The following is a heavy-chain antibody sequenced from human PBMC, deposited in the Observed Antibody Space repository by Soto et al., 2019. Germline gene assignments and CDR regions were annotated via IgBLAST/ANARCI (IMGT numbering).Heavy chain of an antibody. J-gene: IGHJ5*02. D-gene: IGHD3-10*01. CDR2: ISYDGSNK. V-gene: IGHV3-30-3*01. CDR3: ARDGRGNWFDP. CDR1: GFTFSSYA. Sequence: QVQLVESGGGVVQPGRSLRLSCAASGFTFSSYAMHWVRQAPGKGLEWVAVISYDGSNKYYADSVKGRFTISRDNSKNTLYLQMNSLRAEDKAVYYCARDGRGNWFDPWGQGTLVTVSS.